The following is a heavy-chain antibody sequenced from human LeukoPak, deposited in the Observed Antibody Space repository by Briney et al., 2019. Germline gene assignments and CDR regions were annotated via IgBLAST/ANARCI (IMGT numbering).Heavy chain of an antibody. Sequence: PGGSLRLSCAASGFTFSNYAMSWVRQAPGKGLEWVSAISGSASSTSSTYHADSLKGRFTISRDNSKNMLYLQMNSLRVEDTAVYYCAKGHGSTWYDGLYYFDYWGQGTLVTVSS. CDR2: ISGSASSTSST. J-gene: IGHJ4*02. D-gene: IGHD6-13*01. V-gene: IGHV3-23*01. CDR1: GFTFSNYA. CDR3: AKGHGSTWYDGLYYFDY.